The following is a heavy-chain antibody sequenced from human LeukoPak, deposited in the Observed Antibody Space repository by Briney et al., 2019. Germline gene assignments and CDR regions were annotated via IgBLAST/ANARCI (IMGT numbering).Heavy chain of an antibody. Sequence: ASVKVSCKSSGYTFTDYHMHWVRQAPGQGLEWMGRINSDSGGVKYAQRFQGRVTVTRDTSISTAYMELSRLGSDDTGVYYCATISRTMTTVTTAGYWGQGTLLTVSS. J-gene: IGHJ4*02. CDR1: GYTFTDYH. CDR2: INSDSGGV. CDR3: ATISRTMTTVTTAGY. V-gene: IGHV1-2*02. D-gene: IGHD4-17*01.